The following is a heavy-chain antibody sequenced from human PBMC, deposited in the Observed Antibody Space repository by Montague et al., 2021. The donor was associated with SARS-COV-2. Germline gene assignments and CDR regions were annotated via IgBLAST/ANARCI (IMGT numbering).Heavy chain of an antibody. CDR3: ARLVWFGELSSENWFDP. V-gene: IGHV4-39*01. CDR1: GGSISSSRNY. J-gene: IGHJ5*02. CDR2: IYYSGST. D-gene: IGHD3-10*01. Sequence: SETLSLTCTVSGGSISSSRNYWGWIRQPPGKGLEWIGSIYYSGSTYYNSSLKSRVTISVDTSKNQFSLKLNSVTAADTAVYYCARLVWFGELSSENWFDPLGQGTLVTVSS.